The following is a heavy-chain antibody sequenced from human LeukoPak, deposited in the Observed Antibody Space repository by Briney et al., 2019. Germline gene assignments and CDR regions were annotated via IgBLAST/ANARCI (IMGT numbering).Heavy chain of an antibody. V-gene: IGHV3-9*01. CDR3: AKERNNRGCSGSRFDY. J-gene: IGHJ4*02. Sequence: GRSLRLSCAASGFTFDDYAMHWVRQTPGKGLEWVSGITWNSFTIGYADSVKGRFTISRDSAKNSLYLQMNSLRTEDTALYYCAKERNNRGCSGSRFDYWGQGTLVTVSS. CDR1: GFTFDDYA. D-gene: IGHD1-26*01. CDR2: ITWNSFTI.